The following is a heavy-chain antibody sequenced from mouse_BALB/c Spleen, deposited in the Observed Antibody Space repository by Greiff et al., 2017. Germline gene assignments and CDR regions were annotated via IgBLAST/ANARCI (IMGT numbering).Heavy chain of an antibody. Sequence: EVKLVESGGGLVQPGGSRKLSCAASGFTFSSFGMHWVRQAPEKGLEWVAYISSGSSTIYYADTVKGRFTISRDNPKNTLFLQMTSLRSEDTAMYYCARDYYGNSNYWGQGTSVTVSS. CDR2: ISSGSSTI. CDR3: ARDYYGNSNY. J-gene: IGHJ4*01. V-gene: IGHV5-17*02. CDR1: GFTFSSFG. D-gene: IGHD2-1*01.